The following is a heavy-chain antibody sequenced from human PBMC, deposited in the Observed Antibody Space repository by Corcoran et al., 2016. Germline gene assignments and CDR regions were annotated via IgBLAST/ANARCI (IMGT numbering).Heavy chain of an antibody. V-gene: IGHV6-1*01. Sequence: QVQLQQSGPGLSEPSQTISLTCAISGDSVFSNSATWNWIRQSPSRGLEWLGRTYYRSKWYNDYAESVKSRININPDTSKNQFSLQLNSVTPEDTAVYSCARGWVAARDWFDPWGQGTLVTVSS. J-gene: IGHJ5*02. CDR1: GDSVFSNSAT. CDR3: ARGWVAARDWFDP. D-gene: IGHD2-15*01. CDR2: TYYRSKWYN.